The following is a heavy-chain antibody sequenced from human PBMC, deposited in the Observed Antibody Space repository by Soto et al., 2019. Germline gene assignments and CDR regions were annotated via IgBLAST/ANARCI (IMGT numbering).Heavy chain of an antibody. J-gene: IGHJ4*02. CDR3: AKDAVSTEYFFAS. CDR1: GFTFRTYA. Sequence: QVQVVESGGGVVQPGRSLRLSCAASGFTFRTYAMHWVRQAPGKGLEWVAVISHDGSNTDYGDSVKGRFTISRDNSKSTLSLQMNSLRPEDTGVYYCAKDAVSTEYFFASWGQGTLVSVSS. CDR2: ISHDGSNT. V-gene: IGHV3-30*18.